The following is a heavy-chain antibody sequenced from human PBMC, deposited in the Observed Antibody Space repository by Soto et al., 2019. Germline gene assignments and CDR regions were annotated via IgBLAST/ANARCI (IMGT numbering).Heavy chain of an antibody. V-gene: IGHV4-34*01. CDR1: GGSFSGYY. CDR3: AVDSSGHYSDSWFDP. CDR2: INHSGST. Sequence: PSETLSLTCAVYGGSFSGYYWSWIRQPPGKGLEWIGEINHSGSTNYNPSLKSRVTISVDTSKNQFSLKLSSVTAADTAVYYCAVDSSGHYSDSWFDPWGQGTLVTVSS. D-gene: IGHD3-22*01. J-gene: IGHJ5*02.